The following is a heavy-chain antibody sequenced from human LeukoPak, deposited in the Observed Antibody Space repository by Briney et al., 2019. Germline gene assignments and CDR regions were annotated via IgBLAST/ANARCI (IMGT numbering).Heavy chain of an antibody. CDR1: GFTFSRYW. CDR2: IKEAGSEK. D-gene: IGHD3-3*01. CDR3: ARDRTDFWSGFTGLFDY. V-gene: IGHV3-7*01. J-gene: IGHJ4*02. Sequence: GGSLRLSCAASGFTFSRYWMSWVRQAQGTGLGWVANIKEAGSEKYNVESVKGQFTISRDNAKHSPYLQMNSLRAEDTAVYYCARDRTDFWSGFTGLFDYWGQGTLVTVSS.